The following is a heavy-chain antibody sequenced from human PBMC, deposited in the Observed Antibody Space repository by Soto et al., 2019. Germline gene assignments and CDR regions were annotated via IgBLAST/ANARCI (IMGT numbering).Heavy chain of an antibody. CDR3: ATDATLIAPAGAPDDY. Sequence: QLQLQESGPGLVKPSETLSLTCTVSGGSISSSSYYWGWIRQPPGKGLEWIGSIYYSGRTYYNPSLKSRVATSVATSKRQSSLKLCSVTASDPAVYYCATDATLIAPAGAPDDYGGQGTLVTVSS. D-gene: IGHD6-13*01. CDR2: IYYSGRT. J-gene: IGHJ4*02. CDR1: GGSISSSSYY. V-gene: IGHV4-39*02.